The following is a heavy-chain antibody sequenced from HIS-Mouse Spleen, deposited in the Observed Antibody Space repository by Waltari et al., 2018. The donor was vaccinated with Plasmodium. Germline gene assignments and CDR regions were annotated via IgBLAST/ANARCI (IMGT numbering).Heavy chain of an antibody. V-gene: IGHV3-30*18. Sequence: QVQLVESGGGVVHPGSSLRLSCVSFGFTFSSYGMHWVRQAPGKGLEWVAVISYDGSNKYYADSVKGRFTISRDNSKNTLYLQMNSLRAEDTAVYYCAKDRRSSSWYVDYWGQGTLVTVSS. CDR2: ISYDGSNK. D-gene: IGHD6-13*01. CDR3: AKDRRSSSWYVDY. CDR1: GFTFSSYG. J-gene: IGHJ4*02.